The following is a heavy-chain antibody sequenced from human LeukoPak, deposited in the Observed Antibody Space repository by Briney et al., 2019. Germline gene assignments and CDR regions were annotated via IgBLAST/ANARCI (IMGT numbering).Heavy chain of an antibody. V-gene: IGHV7-4-1*02. Sequence: ASVKVSCKASGYTFTSYAMNWVRQAPGQGLEWMGWINTNTGNPTYAQGFTGRFVFSLDTSVSTAYLQISSLKAEDTAVYYCARDTAREPITLPFDPWGQGTLVTVSS. D-gene: IGHD1-26*01. CDR3: ARDTAREPITLPFDP. J-gene: IGHJ5*02. CDR2: INTNTGNP. CDR1: GYTFTSYA.